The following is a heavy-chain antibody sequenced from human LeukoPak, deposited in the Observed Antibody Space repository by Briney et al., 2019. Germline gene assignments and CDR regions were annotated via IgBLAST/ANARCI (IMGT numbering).Heavy chain of an antibody. CDR2: ISHGAGT. Sequence: SETLSLTCTVSGYSITTGYFWAWIRQPPGKGLVWIGSISHGAGTYYSPSLKSRVTMSLDTSKNQFSVNLNSVTAADTAVYYCARDHDVWVAPYFDYWGQGNLVSVSP. CDR3: ARDHDVWVAPYFDY. J-gene: IGHJ4*02. CDR1: GYSITTGYF. D-gene: IGHD5-12*01. V-gene: IGHV4-38-2*02.